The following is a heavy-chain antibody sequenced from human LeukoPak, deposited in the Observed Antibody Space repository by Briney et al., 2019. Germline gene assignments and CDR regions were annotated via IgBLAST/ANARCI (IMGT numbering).Heavy chain of an antibody. CDR3: ARTREYKQWPFDL. CDR2: IYTSGSP. J-gene: IGHJ3*01. Sequence: PSETLSLTCTVSGDSFTGYHWSWIRQSAEKGLEWIGIIYTSGSPNYNPSLKSRVTMSLDTSKRQFSLTLTSVTAADTAVYYCARTREYKQWPFDLWGQGTMVTVCS. D-gene: IGHD6-19*01. V-gene: IGHV4-4*07. CDR1: GDSFTGYH.